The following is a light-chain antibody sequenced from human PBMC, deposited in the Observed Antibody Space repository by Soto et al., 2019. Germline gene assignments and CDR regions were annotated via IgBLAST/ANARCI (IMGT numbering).Light chain of an antibody. Sequence: IVLAQSPGTLSLSPGERATLSCRASQSVSSKYIAWYQQNPGQAPRLLIYGASTRATGIPDRFSGSGSGTDFTLTISRLEPEDFAVYFCQQYGRSPPFAFGQGTKVDIK. J-gene: IGKJ2*01. CDR1: QSVSSKY. CDR3: QQYGRSPPFA. V-gene: IGKV3-20*01. CDR2: GAS.